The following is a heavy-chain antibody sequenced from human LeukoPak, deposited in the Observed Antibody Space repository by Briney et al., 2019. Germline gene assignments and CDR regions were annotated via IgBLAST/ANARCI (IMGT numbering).Heavy chain of an antibody. CDR3: ARVLRRIAAAMVVPFDY. V-gene: IGHV1-2*02. CDR1: GYTFTGYY. D-gene: IGHD6-13*01. Sequence: ASVKVSCKASGYTFTGYYMHWVRQAPGQGLEWMGWINPNSGGTNYAQKFQGRVTMTRDMSISTAYMELSRLRSDDTAVYYCARVLRRIAAAMVVPFDYWGQGTLVTVSS. J-gene: IGHJ4*02. CDR2: INPNSGGT.